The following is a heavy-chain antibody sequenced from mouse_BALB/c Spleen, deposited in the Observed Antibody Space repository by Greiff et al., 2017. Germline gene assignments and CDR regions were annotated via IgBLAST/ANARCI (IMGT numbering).Heavy chain of an antibody. J-gene: IGHJ4*01. CDR3: ARGGSSVYYAMDY. CDR1: GFTFSDYY. Sequence: EVQLQESGGGLVKPGGSLKLSCAASGFTFSDYYMYWVRQTPEKRLEWVATISDGGSYTYYPDSVKGRFTISRDNAKNNLYLQMSSLKSEDTAMYYCARGGSSVYYAMDYWGQGTSVTVSS. D-gene: IGHD1-1*01. V-gene: IGHV5-4*02. CDR2: ISDGGSYT.